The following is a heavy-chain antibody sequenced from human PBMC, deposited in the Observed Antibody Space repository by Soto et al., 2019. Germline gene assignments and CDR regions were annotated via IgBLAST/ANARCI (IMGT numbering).Heavy chain of an antibody. Sequence: ASVKVSCKASGYIFNKYGFNWVRQAPGQGLEWMGRISAFNGYTNFAQKFQGRVTLTTDTSTNTAYMELSSLRSDDTAIYYCARGGGVVIPAGTPDAFDVWGQGTMVTVS. CDR3: ARGGGVVIPAGTPDAFDV. CDR2: ISAFNGYT. CDR1: GYIFNKYG. J-gene: IGHJ3*01. V-gene: IGHV1-18*01. D-gene: IGHD2-21*01.